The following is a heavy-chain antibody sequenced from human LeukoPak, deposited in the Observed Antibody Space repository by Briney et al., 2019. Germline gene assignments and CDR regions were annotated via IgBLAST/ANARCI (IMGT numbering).Heavy chain of an antibody. V-gene: IGHV1-69*05. Sequence: SVKVSCKASGGTFSSYAISWVRQAPGQGLEWMGRIIPIFGTANYAQKFQGRVTITTDESTSTAYMELSSLRSEDTAVYYCASPQNGYSYGYYWGQGTLVTVSS. J-gene: IGHJ4*02. CDR3: ASPQNGYSYGYY. D-gene: IGHD5-18*01. CDR1: GGTFSSYA. CDR2: IIPIFGTA.